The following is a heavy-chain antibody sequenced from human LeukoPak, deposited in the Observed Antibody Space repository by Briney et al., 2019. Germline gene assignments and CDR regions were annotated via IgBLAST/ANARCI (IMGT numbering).Heavy chain of an antibody. CDR3: ARAVGGGVTAGGDY. J-gene: IGHJ4*02. CDR2: INAGNGNT. Sequence: ASVKVSCTASGYTFTSYAMHWVRQAPGQRLEWMGWINAGNGNTKYSQKFQGRVTITRDTSASTAYMELSSLRSEDTAVYYCARAVGGGVTAGGDYWGQGTLVTVSS. CDR1: GYTFTSYA. V-gene: IGHV1-3*01. D-gene: IGHD3-16*01.